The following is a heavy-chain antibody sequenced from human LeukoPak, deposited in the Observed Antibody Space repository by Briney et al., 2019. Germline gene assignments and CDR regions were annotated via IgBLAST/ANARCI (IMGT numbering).Heavy chain of an antibody. CDR1: GYTFTSYD. D-gene: IGHD3-9*01. CDR2: MNPNSGNT. J-gene: IGHJ4*02. V-gene: IGHV1-8*01. CDR3: ARSGYDILTGWVFFGYYFVY. Sequence: ASVKVSCKASGYTFTSYDINWVRQAPGQGLEWMGWMNPNSGNTGYAQKFQGRATMTRNTSISTAYMELSSLRSEDTAVYYCARSGYDILTGWVFFGYYFVYWGQGTLVTVSS.